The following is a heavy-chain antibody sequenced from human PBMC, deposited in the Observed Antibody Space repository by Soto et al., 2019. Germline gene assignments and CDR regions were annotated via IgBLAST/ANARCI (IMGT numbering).Heavy chain of an antibody. CDR2: ISPNSGGT. J-gene: IGHJ4*02. D-gene: IGHD1-26*01. V-gene: IGHV1-2*02. CDR1: GYSFTCYY. CDR3: GKGRSGDVGVFY. Sequence: QVQLVQSGAEVKKSGASVKISCKASGYSFTCYYIHWVRQAPGQGFEWMGEISPNSGGTKYAQKFQGRVTMTRDTSITTVYMDLSNLSPDDTAVYYCGKGRSGDVGVFYWGQGTLVTVYS.